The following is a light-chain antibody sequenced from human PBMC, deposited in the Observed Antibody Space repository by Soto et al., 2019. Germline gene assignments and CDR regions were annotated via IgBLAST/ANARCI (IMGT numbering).Light chain of an antibody. J-gene: IGLJ2*01. CDR3: SSYTSSNTQV. CDR2: EVT. Sequence: QPASVSGSPGQSITISCTGASSDVGGYNYVSWHQQHPGKAPKLLIAEVTNRPSGVSNRFSGSKSGNTASLTISGLQAEDEADYYCSSYTSSNTQVFGGGTKLTVL. CDR1: SSDVGGYNY. V-gene: IGLV2-14*01.